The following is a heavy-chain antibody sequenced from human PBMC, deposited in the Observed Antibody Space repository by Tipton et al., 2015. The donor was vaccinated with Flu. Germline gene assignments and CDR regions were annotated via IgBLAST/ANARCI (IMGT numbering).Heavy chain of an antibody. CDR2: IYYSGST. V-gene: IGHV4-59*01. Sequence: TLSLTCTVSGGSIGSYYWSWIRQPPGKGLEWIGYIYYSGSTNYNPSPKSRVTISVDTSKNQFSLKLSSVTAADTAVYYCARGFDYDFWSGPRIGYWGQGTLVTVSS. CDR1: GGSIGSYY. J-gene: IGHJ4*02. D-gene: IGHD3-3*01. CDR3: ARGFDYDFWSGPRIGY.